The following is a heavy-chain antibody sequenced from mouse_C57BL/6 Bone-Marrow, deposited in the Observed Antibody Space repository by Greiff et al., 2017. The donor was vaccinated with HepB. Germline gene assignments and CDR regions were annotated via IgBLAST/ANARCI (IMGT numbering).Heavy chain of an antibody. J-gene: IGHJ3*01. CDR3: VRDTGHYYGSSYWFAY. V-gene: IGHV10-3*01. Sequence: EVKLVESGGGLVQPKGSLKLSCAASGFTFNTYAMHWVRQAQGKGLEWVARIRSKSSNYATYYADSVKDRFTISRDDSQSMLYLQMNNLKTEDTAMYYCVRDTGHYYGSSYWFAYWGQVTLVTVSA. CDR2: IRSKSSNYAT. D-gene: IGHD1-1*01. CDR1: GFTFNTYA.